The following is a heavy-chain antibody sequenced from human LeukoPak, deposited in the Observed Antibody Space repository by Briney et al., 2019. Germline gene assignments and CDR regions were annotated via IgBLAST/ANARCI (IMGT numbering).Heavy chain of an antibody. CDR3: ARAPSEVGGYYPEYFRH. CDR2: IKSDGKT. D-gene: IGHD3-22*01. V-gene: IGHV3-74*01. Sequence: GGSLRLSCAASGFRFGDYYMNWFRQTPGKGLVWVSRIKSDGKTNYADSVKGRFTISRDNAKNTVSLQMDSLRAEDTGVYYCARAPSEVGGYYPEYFRHWGQGTLVTVSS. J-gene: IGHJ1*01. CDR1: GFRFGDYY.